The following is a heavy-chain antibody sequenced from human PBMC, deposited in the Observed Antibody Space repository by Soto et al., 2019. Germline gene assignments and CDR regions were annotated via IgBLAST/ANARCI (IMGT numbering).Heavy chain of an antibody. CDR2: MKQDGSEK. V-gene: IGHV3-7*05. CDR1: GFTFSNYW. CDR3: ASLITPRGLYS. D-gene: IGHD3-10*01. Sequence: EVQLVESGGGLVQPGGSLRLSCAASGFTFSNYWMSWVRQAPGKGLEWVANMKQDGSEKDYVGSVKGRFTISRDNAKNTLYLQMNSLTTEDTAVYYWASLITPRGLYSWGQGTLVTVSS. J-gene: IGHJ4*02.